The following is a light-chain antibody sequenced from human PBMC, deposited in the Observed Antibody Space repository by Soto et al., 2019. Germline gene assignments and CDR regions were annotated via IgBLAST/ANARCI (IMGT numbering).Light chain of an antibody. Sequence: DVVMTQSPLSLPVTLGQPASISCRSSQSLVXXXXXXXLNWYQQRPGQSPRRLIYKVSNRDSGVPDRFSGSASGSDFTLKISRVEAEDVGVYYCMQGTHWPYTFGQGTKLEIK. CDR3: MQGTHWPYT. V-gene: IGKV2-30*02. J-gene: IGKJ2*01. CDR1: QSLVXXXXXXX. CDR2: KVS.